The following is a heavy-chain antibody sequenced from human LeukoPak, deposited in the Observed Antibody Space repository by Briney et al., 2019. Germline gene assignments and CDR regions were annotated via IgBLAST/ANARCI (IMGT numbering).Heavy chain of an antibody. V-gene: IGHV3-7*03. Sequence: PGGSLRLSCAASGFPFSSYSMTWVRQAPGKELEWVANIKPDGTTKFYVDSVKGRFTISRDNALNSLYLQMNSLRAEDTAIYYCARSIPYGTTWYGRSDYWGQGTLVTVSS. J-gene: IGHJ4*02. D-gene: IGHD6-13*01. CDR1: GFPFSSYS. CDR2: IKPDGTTK. CDR3: ARSIPYGTTWYGRSDY.